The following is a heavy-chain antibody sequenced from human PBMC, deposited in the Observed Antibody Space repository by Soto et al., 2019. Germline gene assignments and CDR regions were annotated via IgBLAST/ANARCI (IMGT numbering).Heavy chain of an antibody. CDR1: GFTFSSYS. Sequence: EVQLVESGGGLVQPGGSLRLSCAASGFTFSSYSMNWVRQAPGKGLEWVAYIISNSSTIYYADSVKGRFTISSDNAKNSMYLQMNSLKAEVTAVYYCARDHGLYDDIWGSYRVPRLFGYWGQVTLVTLSS. CDR3: ARDHGLYDDIWGSYRVPRLFGY. V-gene: IGHV3-48*01. CDR2: IISNSSTI. J-gene: IGHJ1*01. D-gene: IGHD3-16*02.